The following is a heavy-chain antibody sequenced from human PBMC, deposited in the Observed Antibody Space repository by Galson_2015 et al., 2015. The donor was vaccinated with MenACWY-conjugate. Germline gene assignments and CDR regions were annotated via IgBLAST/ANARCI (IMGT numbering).Heavy chain of an antibody. J-gene: IGHJ4*02. CDR3: ARGYLLVILRSRNYCDV. Sequence: SVKVSCKASGYTFTSYGISWVRQAPGQGLEWMGWISAYNGNTNYAQKLQGRVTMTTDTSTRIAYMELRSLRSDETAVHYCARGYLLVILRSRNYCDVGCQGTLVTVSS. CDR1: GYTFTSYG. D-gene: IGHD3-9*01. CDR2: ISAYNGNT. V-gene: IGHV1-18*01.